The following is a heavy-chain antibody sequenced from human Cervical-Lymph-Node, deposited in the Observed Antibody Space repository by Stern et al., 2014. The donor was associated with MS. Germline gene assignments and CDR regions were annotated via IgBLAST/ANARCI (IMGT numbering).Heavy chain of an antibody. J-gene: IGHJ6*01. CDR2: TSNDGGNK. Sequence: QVQLVESGGGVVQPGTSLRLSCAASGFSFSSFGMHWVRQAPGEGLEWVAVTSNDGGNKFYADSVKGRFTISRDNFKNTLYLQINSLRSEDTAVYWCAKSQSGYYLYGMDVWGQGTAVIVSS. CDR3: AKSQSGYYLYGMDV. D-gene: IGHD3-22*01. V-gene: IGHV3-30*18. CDR1: GFSFSSFG.